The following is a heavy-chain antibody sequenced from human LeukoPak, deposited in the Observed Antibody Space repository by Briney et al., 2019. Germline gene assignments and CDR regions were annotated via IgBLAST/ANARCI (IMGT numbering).Heavy chain of an antibody. D-gene: IGHD4-17*01. V-gene: IGHV6-1*01. J-gene: IGHJ6*02. CDR1: GDSFSSNSVT. Sequence: SQTLSLTCAISGDSFSSNSVTWNWIRQSPSRGLEWLGRTYYRSTWYNDYAVSVRGRITVNPDTSKNQFSLKLSSVTAADTAVYYCARAHGDPITHYYYGMDVWGQGTTVTVSS. CDR2: TYYRSTWYN. CDR3: ARAHGDPITHYYYGMDV.